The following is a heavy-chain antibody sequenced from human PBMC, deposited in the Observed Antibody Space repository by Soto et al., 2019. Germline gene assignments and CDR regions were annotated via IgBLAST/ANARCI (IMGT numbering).Heavy chain of an antibody. CDR2: IYYRGST. Sequence: QVQLQESGPGLVKPSETLSLTCTVSGGCISSYYWSWIRQPPGKGLEWIGYIYYRGSTNYNPSLTSRVTISVDTSKNQFSLKLSPVTAADTAVYDCAIVVSSPGDDWFDPWGQGTLVTLSS. CDR1: GGCISSYY. CDR3: AIVVSSPGDDWFDP. D-gene: IGHD6-13*01. V-gene: IGHV4-59*01. J-gene: IGHJ5*02.